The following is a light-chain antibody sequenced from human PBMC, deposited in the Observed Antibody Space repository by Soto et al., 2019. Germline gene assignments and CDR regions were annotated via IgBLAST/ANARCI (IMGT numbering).Light chain of an antibody. CDR2: EVN. V-gene: IGLV2-8*01. Sequence: QSVLTQPPSASGSPGQSITISCTGTSSDVGHYDHVSWYQQHPGKVPKLMIYEVNLRPSGVPDRFSGSKSGNRASLTVSGLHVEDEADYYCSSFAASGGWVFGGGTKLTVL. J-gene: IGLJ3*02. CDR1: SSDVGHYDH. CDR3: SSFAASGGWV.